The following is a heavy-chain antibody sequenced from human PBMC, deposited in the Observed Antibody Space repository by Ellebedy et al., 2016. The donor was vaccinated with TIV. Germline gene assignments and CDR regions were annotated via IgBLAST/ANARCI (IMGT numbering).Heavy chain of an antibody. CDR1: GGSISSGNW. D-gene: IGHD2-21*02. CDR2: ISHSGHT. V-gene: IGHV4-4*02. CDR3: AREQPYCLEY. Sequence: SETLSLXCAVSGGSISSGNWWSCVRQSPGRGLEWIGEISHSGHTNYNPSLTSRVTISVDMSKNQFYLNLSSVTAADTAVYYCAREQPYCLEYWGQGTLVTVSS. J-gene: IGHJ4*02.